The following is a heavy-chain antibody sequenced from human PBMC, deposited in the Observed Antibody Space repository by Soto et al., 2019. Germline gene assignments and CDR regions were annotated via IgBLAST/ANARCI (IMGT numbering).Heavy chain of an antibody. D-gene: IGHD1-1*01. Sequence: QVQLVQSGAEVKEPGASVRVSCKSSGYTFTNHGITWVRQAPGQGLELVGWISDYSGDTNYAQKFQGRVTLTTDTFTSTAYMDLSSLTSDDTAVYYCARSNRDDAGNAAYWGQGTLVTVSS. CDR1: GYTFTNHG. CDR3: ARSNRDDAGNAAY. J-gene: IGHJ4*02. V-gene: IGHV1-18*01. CDR2: ISDYSGDT.